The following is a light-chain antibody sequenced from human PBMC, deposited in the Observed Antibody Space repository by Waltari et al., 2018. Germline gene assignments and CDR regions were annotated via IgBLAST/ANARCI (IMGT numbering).Light chain of an antibody. CDR2: EVS. Sequence: QSALTQPASVSGSPGQSIPISCPGPNHDVGGSNYVSWYQQSAGKAPKLMIYEVSNRPSGVSNRFSGSKSGNTASLTISGLQAEDEADYYCTSKTGTITYVFGTGTKVTVL. V-gene: IGLV2-14*01. J-gene: IGLJ1*01. CDR1: NHDVGGSNY. CDR3: TSKTGTITYV.